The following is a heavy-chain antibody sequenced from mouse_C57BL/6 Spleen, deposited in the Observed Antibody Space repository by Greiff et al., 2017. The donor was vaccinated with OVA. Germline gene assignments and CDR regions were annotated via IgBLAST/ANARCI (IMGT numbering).Heavy chain of an antibody. CDR3: ARELLEQYYCGSYGGYFDV. D-gene: IGHD1-1*01. CDR1: GYTFTSYW. J-gene: IGHJ1*03. CDR2: IDPNSGGT. V-gene: IGHV1-72*01. Sequence: VQLQQPGAELVKPGASVKLSCKASGYTFTSYWMHWVKQRPGRGLEWIGRIDPNSGGTKYNEKFKSKATLTVDKPSSTAYMQLSSLTSEESAVYYCARELLEQYYCGSYGGYFDVWGTGTTVTVSS.